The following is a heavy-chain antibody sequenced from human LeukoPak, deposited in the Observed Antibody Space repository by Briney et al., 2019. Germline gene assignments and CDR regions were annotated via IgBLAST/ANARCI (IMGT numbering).Heavy chain of an antibody. V-gene: IGHV3-30*02. Sequence: GGSLRLSCAASGFTFSSYGMHWVRQAPGKGLEWVAFIRYDGSNKYYADSVKGRFTISRDNSKNTLYLQMNSLRAEDTAVYYCAKSGSGSYRSYYFYYYMDVWGKGTTVTISS. D-gene: IGHD3-10*01. CDR2: IRYDGSNK. CDR1: GFTFSSYG. J-gene: IGHJ6*03. CDR3: AKSGSGSYRSYYFYYYMDV.